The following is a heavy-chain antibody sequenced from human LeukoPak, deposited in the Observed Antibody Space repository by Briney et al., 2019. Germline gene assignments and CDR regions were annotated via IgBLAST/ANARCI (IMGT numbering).Heavy chain of an antibody. D-gene: IGHD6-19*01. Sequence: GGSLRLSCAASGFTVSSSYMSWVRQAPGKGLEWVSVIYDGGSTYYADSVKGRFTISRDNSKNTLYLHMNSLRADDTAVYYCARDTGYTAIAVDWGQGTLVTVSS. CDR2: IYDGGST. V-gene: IGHV3-53*01. CDR3: ARDTGYTAIAVD. CDR1: GFTVSSSY. J-gene: IGHJ4*02.